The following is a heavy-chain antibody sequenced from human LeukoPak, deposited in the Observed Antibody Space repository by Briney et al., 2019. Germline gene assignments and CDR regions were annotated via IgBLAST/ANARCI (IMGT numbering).Heavy chain of an antibody. CDR1: GGSIRSSSYY. D-gene: IGHD6-19*01. V-gene: IGHV4-39*01. CDR2: IYYSGST. CDR3: ARQVVAVAGTGYFDY. Sequence: SETLSLTCTVSGGSIRSSSYYWGWIRQPPGKGLEWIGSIYYSGSTYYNASLKSRGTISVDTSKNQFSLKLDSVTAADTAVYFCARQVVAVAGTGYFDYWGQGTLVTVSS. J-gene: IGHJ4*02.